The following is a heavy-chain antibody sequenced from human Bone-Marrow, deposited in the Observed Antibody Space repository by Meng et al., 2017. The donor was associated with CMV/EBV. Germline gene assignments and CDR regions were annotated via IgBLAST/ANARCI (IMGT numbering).Heavy chain of an antibody. CDR2: INPNSGGT. CDR1: GYTFTGYY. V-gene: IGHV1-2*02. J-gene: IGHJ6*02. Sequence: ASVKVSCKASGYTFTGYYMHWVRQAPGQGLEWMGWINPNSGGTNYAQKFQGRVTMTRDTSISTAYMELSRLRSDDTAVYYCARDDYCSSTSCYPKKNYYYYYGMDVWGQGTTVTVSS. CDR3: ARDDYCSSTSCYPKKNYYYYYGMDV. D-gene: IGHD2-2*01.